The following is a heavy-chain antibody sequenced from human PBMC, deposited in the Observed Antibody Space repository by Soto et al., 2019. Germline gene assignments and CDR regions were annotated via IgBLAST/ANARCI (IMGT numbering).Heavy chain of an antibody. CDR3: AKGVRSGIDYLDY. D-gene: IGHD3-3*01. J-gene: IGHJ4*02. CDR2: ISVTGGST. CDR1: GFTFSSYA. Sequence: EVQLLESGGGLVQPGGSLRLSCAASGFTFSSYAMSWVRQAPGKGLEWVSGISVTGGSTYYADSVKGRFTISRDNSKNTLSLQMNSLRADDTAVYYCAKGVRSGIDYLDYWGQGTLVTVSS. V-gene: IGHV3-23*01.